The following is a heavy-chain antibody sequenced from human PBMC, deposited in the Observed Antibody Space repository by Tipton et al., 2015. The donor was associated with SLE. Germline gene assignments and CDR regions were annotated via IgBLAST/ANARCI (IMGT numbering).Heavy chain of an antibody. CDR1: GGSISSGSYY. CDR3: ARDLQPTYSGSYSGYYYYGMDV. CDR2: IYTSGST. D-gene: IGHD1-26*01. J-gene: IGHJ6*02. V-gene: IGHV4-61*02. Sequence: TLSLTCTVSGGSISSGSYYWSWIRQPAGKGLEWIGRIYTSGSTNYNPSLKSRVTISVDTSKNQFSLKLSSVTAADTAVYYCARDLQPTYSGSYSGYYYYGMDVWGQGTTVTVSS.